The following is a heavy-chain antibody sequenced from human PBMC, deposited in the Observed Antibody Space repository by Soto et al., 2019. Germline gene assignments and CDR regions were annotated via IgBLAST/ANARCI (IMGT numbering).Heavy chain of an antibody. CDR3: VKSLGFCSSSSCSRDYYYYYGMDA. CDR2: ISYDGGNK. CDR1: GFTFSSYG. V-gene: IGHV3-30*18. D-gene: IGHD2-2*01. J-gene: IGHJ6*02. Sequence: PGGSLRLSCAASGFTFSSYGMHWVRQAPGKGLEWVTLISYDGGNKYYADSVKGRFSISRDNSRNTLYLQMNSLRPEDAAVYYCVKSLGFCSSSSCSRDYYYYYGMDAWAQGTTVTVSS.